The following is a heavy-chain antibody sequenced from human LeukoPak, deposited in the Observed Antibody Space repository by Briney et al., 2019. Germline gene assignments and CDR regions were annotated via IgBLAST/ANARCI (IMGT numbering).Heavy chain of an antibody. CDR3: AKHRVRSDFSYFDY. CDR2: ISGSGGST. J-gene: IGHJ4*02. V-gene: IGHV3-23*01. Sequence: GGSLRLSCAASGFTFSSYAMSWVRQAPGKGREWVSAISGSGGSTYYADSVKGRFTISRDNSKNTLYLQMNSLRAEDTAVYYCAKHRVRSDFSYFDYWGQGTLVTVSS. CDR1: GFTFSSYA. D-gene: IGHD3-10*01.